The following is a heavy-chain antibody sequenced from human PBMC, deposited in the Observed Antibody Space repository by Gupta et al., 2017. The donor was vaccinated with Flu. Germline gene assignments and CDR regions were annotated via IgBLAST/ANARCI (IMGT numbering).Heavy chain of an antibody. D-gene: IGHD1-26*01. J-gene: IGHJ6*02. V-gene: IGHV3-23*01. Sequence: AMSWCRQVPGGGLEWVSTLSASGSRTYDADSVKGRFTISRDTSNNTLYLHMNSLRADDTAVYFCAKNRVAGAISYYYGLDVWGRGTAVTVSS. CDR3: AKNRVAGAISYYYGLDV. CDR1: A. CDR2: LSASGSRT.